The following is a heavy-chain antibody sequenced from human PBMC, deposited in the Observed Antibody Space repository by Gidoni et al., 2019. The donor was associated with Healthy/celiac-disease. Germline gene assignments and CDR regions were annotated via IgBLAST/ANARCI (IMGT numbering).Heavy chain of an antibody. Sequence: QVQLVESGGGVVQPGRSLRLSCAASGFTFSSYGMHWVRQAPGKGLEWVAVISYDGSNKYYADSVKGRFTISRDNSKNTLYLQMNSLRAEDTAVYYCAKETATVTKGLDYWGQGTLVTVSS. J-gene: IGHJ4*02. CDR2: ISYDGSNK. CDR3: AKETATVTKGLDY. D-gene: IGHD4-17*01. V-gene: IGHV3-30*18. CDR1: GFTFSSYG.